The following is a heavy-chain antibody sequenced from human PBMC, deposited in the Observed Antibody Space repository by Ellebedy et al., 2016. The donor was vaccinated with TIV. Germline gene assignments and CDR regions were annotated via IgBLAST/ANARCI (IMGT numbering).Heavy chain of an antibody. CDR3: AREKKVVPAAMISFYYYYYGMDV. J-gene: IGHJ6*02. CDR1: GYTFTSYG. CDR2: ISVYNGNT. Sequence: ASVKVSXXASGYTFTSYGITWVRQAPGQGLEWMGWISVYNGNTNYAQNLQGRVTMTTDISTTTAYMVLRSLRSDDTAVYYCAREKKVVPAAMISFYYYYYGMDVWGQGTTVTVSS. V-gene: IGHV1-18*01. D-gene: IGHD2-2*01.